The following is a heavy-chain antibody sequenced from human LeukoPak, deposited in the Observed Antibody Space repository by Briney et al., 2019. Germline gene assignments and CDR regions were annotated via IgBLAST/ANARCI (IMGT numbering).Heavy chain of an antibody. CDR1: GFTFSDYY. CDR2: ISSSGSTI. CDR3: ARDQFIHFPYFDY. Sequence: GGSLRLSCAASGFTFSDYYMSWIRQAPGKGLEWVSYISSSGSTIYYADSVKGRFTISRDNAKNSLYLQMNSLRAEDTAVYYCARDQFIHFPYFDYWGQGTLVTVSS. J-gene: IGHJ4*02. V-gene: IGHV3-11*04. D-gene: IGHD2/OR15-2a*01.